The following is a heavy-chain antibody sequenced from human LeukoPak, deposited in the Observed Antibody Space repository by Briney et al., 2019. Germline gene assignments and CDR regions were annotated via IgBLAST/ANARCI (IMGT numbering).Heavy chain of an antibody. Sequence: GGSLTLSCVASGFIFNTYGMHWVRQAPGKGLEWVAYTRDDGSKNWYGDSAKGRFTIFRDNSKNTLYLQMNSLRGEDTAVYYCANGDCRGGRCSSGAYWGQGTLVAVSS. V-gene: IGHV3-30*02. D-gene: IGHD2-15*01. J-gene: IGHJ4*02. CDR3: ANGDCRGGRCSSGAY. CDR1: GFIFNTYG. CDR2: TRDDGSKN.